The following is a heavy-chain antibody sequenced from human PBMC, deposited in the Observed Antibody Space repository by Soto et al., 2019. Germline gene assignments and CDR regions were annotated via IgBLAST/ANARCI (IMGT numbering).Heavy chain of an antibody. J-gene: IGHJ6*02. V-gene: IGHV4-31*03. Sequence: SETLSLTCTVSGGSIRSGGYYWSWVRQNPRRGLEWIGNIYYSGNTYYNPSLKSRLTISVDTSKNQFSLNLSSVTAADTAVYYCARDRLMTTAGTARHYFGLDVWGQGTTVTVSS. D-gene: IGHD4-4*01. CDR1: GGSIRSGGYY. CDR3: ARDRLMTTAGTARHYFGLDV. CDR2: IYYSGNT.